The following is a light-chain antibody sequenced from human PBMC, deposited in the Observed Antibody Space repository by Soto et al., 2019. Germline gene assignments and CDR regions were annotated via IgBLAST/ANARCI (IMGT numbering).Light chain of an antibody. Sequence: QSALTQAASVSGSPGQSITISCTGTSSDVGSYNYVSWYQQHPGKAPKLMIYEVSNRPSGVSNRFSGSKSGITASLTISGLQAADEADYFCSSYTRSSTLIFGGGTQLTVL. CDR3: SSYTRSSTLI. J-gene: IGLJ2*01. CDR1: SSDVGSYNY. CDR2: EVS. V-gene: IGLV2-14*01.